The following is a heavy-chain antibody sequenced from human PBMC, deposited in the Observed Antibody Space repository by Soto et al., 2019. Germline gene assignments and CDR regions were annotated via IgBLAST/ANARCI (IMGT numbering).Heavy chain of an antibody. CDR3: AREPRYCSGGSCSIMGDAFDI. CDR2: IYKDFT. V-gene: IGHV3-66*01. CDR1: GFTVTDIY. J-gene: IGHJ3*02. Sequence: EVQLVESGGGLVQPGGSLRLSCVASGFTVTDIYMSWVRQAPGKGLEWVSVIYKDFTDYADFVRGRFSVSTDTSKNALYLQLDNLRAEDTAVYYCAREPRYCSGGSCSIMGDAFDIWGQGAMVTVSS. D-gene: IGHD2-15*01.